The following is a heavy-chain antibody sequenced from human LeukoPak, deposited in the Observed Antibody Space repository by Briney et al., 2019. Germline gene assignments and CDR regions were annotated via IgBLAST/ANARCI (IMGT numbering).Heavy chain of an antibody. CDR2: ISGSGGST. CDR3: AKDEGITMIVGGFDY. D-gene: IGHD3-22*01. Sequence: SGGSLRLSCAASGFTFSSYAMSWVRQAPGKGLEWVSAISGSGGSTYYADSVKGRFTISRDNSKNTLYLQMNSLRAEDTAVYYCAKDEGITMIVGGFDYWGQGTLVTVCS. CDR1: GFTFSSYA. J-gene: IGHJ4*02. V-gene: IGHV3-23*01.